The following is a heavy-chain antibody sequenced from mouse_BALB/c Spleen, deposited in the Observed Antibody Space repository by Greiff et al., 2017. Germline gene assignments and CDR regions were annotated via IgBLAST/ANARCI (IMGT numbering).Heavy chain of an antibody. CDR3: ARQVLNYYGSSYVGYFDV. CDR1: GFTFSSYA. V-gene: IGHV5-9-3*01. Sequence: DVHLVESGGGLVKPGGSLKLSCAASGFTFSSYAMSWVRQTPEKRLEWVATISSGGSYTYYPDSVKGRFTISRDNAKNTLYLQMSSLRSEDTAMYYCARQVLNYYGSSYVGYFDVWGAGTTVTVSS. CDR2: ISSGGSYT. J-gene: IGHJ1*01. D-gene: IGHD1-1*01.